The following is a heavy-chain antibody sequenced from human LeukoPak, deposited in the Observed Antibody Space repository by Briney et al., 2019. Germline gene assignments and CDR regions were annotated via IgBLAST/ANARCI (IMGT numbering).Heavy chain of an antibody. V-gene: IGHV1-2*02. CDR1: GYTFTDYY. CDR3: ARAAVVTGSTETFDP. J-gene: IGHJ5*02. D-gene: IGHD2-8*02. Sequence: ASVRVSCKASGYTFTDYYMHWGRQAPGQGLEWMGWINPNSGGTNYAQKFQGRATMSRDTSTSAAYMYLSRLTSDDTAVYYCARAAVVTGSTETFDPWGQGTLVTVSS. CDR2: INPNSGGT.